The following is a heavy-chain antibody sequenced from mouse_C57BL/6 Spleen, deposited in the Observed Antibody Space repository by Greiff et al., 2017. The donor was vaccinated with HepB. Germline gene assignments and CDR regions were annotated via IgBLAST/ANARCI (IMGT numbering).Heavy chain of an antibody. CDR2: INPSSGYT. Sequence: VQLQQSGAELAKPGASVKLSCKASGYTFTSYWMHWVKQRPGQGLEWIGYINPSSGYTKYNQKFKDKATLTADKSSSTAYMQLSSLTYEDSAVYYSARSYYSNYVYFDYWGQGTTLTVSS. D-gene: IGHD2-5*01. CDR1: GYTFTSYW. J-gene: IGHJ2*01. CDR3: ARSYYSNYVYFDY. V-gene: IGHV1-7*01.